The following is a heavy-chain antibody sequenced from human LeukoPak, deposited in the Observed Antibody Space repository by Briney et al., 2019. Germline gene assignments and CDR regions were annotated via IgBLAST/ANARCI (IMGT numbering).Heavy chain of an antibody. J-gene: IGHJ4*02. CDR2: INPNDGST. Sequence: GSVMTSCKASGYTFTAYHMHWVRQAPGQGLEWMGIINPNDGSTNYAQRFQGRVTMTRDRSTSTVYMELSSLRSEDTAVYYYARGTQIDSSVYYAGHFDYWGQGDPGSASS. V-gene: IGHV1-46*01. D-gene: IGHD3-22*01. CDR3: ARGTQIDSSVYYAGHFDY. CDR1: GYTFTAYH.